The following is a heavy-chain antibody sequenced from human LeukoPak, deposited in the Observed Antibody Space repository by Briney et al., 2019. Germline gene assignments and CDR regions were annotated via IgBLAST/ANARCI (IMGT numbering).Heavy chain of an antibody. J-gene: IGHJ5*02. Sequence: SETLSLTCTVSGGSISNYYWNWIRQPPGKGLEWGGHISYSGGTKYNPSLQSRGTISIDTSKNEFSLNLSSVTAADTAVYYCARRVIMSAAGVPDTWIDPWGQGILVTVSS. CDR2: ISYSGGT. V-gene: IGHV4-59*08. D-gene: IGHD2-8*01. CDR3: ARRVIMSAAGVPDTWIDP. CDR1: GGSISNYY.